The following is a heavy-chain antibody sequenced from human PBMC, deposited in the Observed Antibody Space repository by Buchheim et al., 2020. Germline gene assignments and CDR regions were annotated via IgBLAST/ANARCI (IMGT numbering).Heavy chain of an antibody. Sequence: QVQLVQSGAEVKKPGASVKVSCKASGYTFTSYYMHWVRQAPGQGLEWMGIINPSGGSTSYAQKFQGRVTMTRAPSTSNVYMELSSLRSEDTAVYYCARDRRRITIFGVVIAHYYYGMDVWGQGTT. V-gene: IGHV1-46*01. CDR2: INPSGGST. D-gene: IGHD3-3*01. J-gene: IGHJ6*02. CDR3: ARDRRRITIFGVVIAHYYYGMDV. CDR1: GYTFTSYY.